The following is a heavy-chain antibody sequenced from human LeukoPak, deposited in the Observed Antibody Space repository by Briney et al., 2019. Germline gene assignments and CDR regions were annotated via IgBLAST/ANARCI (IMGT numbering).Heavy chain of an antibody. D-gene: IGHD6-19*01. J-gene: IGHJ4*02. Sequence: GESLKIPCKGSGYRFTSYWIGWVRQMPGKGLEWLGIIYPGDSNTRYSPSFQGQVTISADESISTAYLQWSSLRASDTAMYYCVRRGIEVAGIDYWGQGTLVTVSS. CDR2: IYPGDSNT. CDR3: VRRGIEVAGIDY. V-gene: IGHV5-51*01. CDR1: GYRFTSYW.